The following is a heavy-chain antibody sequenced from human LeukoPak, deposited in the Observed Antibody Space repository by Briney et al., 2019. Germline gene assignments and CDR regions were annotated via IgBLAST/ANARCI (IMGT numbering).Heavy chain of an antibody. V-gene: IGHV3-66*04. J-gene: IGHJ4*02. CDR3: AKHPNRYDILTGYYPLYYFDY. Sequence: GGSLRLSCAVSGFTVSSNYMSWVRQAPGKGLEWVSVIYSGGSTYYADSVKGRFTISRDNSKNTLYLQMNSLRAEDTAVYYCAKHPNRYDILTGYYPLYYFDYWGQGTLVTVSS. D-gene: IGHD3-9*01. CDR2: IYSGGST. CDR1: GFTVSSNY.